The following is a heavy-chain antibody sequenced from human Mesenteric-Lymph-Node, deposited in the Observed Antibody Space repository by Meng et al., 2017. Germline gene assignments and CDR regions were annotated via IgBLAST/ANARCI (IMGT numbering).Heavy chain of an antibody. D-gene: IGHD6-13*01. Sequence: LRLSCAVYGGSFSGDYWSWIRQPPGKGLEWIGEINHRGSTTYNPSLKTRVTMSVDTSKNQFSLKLSSVTAADTAVYYCERDFPEPIIAAAGPYALDIWGQGTMVTVSS. CDR2: INHRGST. V-gene: IGHV4-34*01. CDR3: ERDFPEPIIAAAGPYALDI. CDR1: GGSFSGDY. J-gene: IGHJ3*02.